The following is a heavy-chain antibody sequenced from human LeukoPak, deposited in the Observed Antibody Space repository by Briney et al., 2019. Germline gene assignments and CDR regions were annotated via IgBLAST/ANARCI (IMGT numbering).Heavy chain of an antibody. D-gene: IGHD4-17*01. CDR3: ARVHRGDYAKNCDY. V-gene: IGHV1-18*01. J-gene: IGHJ4*02. CDR1: GYTFTSYG. CDR2: ISAYNGNT. Sequence: ASVKVSCKASGYTFTSYGISWVRQAPGQGLGWMGWISAYNGNTNYAQKFQGRVTMTTDTSTSTAYMELRSLRSDDTAVYYCARVHRGDYAKNCDYWGQGTLVTVSS.